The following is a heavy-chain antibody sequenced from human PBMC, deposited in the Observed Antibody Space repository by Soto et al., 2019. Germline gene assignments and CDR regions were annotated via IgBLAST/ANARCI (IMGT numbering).Heavy chain of an antibody. CDR1: GYSISSGYY. V-gene: IGHV4-38-2*01. D-gene: IGHD6-6*01. J-gene: IGHJ4*02. CDR3: ARARGQLSVFV. Sequence: LTCAVSGYSISSGYYWGWIRQPPGKGLEWIGSIYHSGSTYYNPSLKSRVTISVDTSKNQFSLKLSSVTAADTAVYYCARARGQLSVFVWGQGTLVTVPQ. CDR2: IYHSGST.